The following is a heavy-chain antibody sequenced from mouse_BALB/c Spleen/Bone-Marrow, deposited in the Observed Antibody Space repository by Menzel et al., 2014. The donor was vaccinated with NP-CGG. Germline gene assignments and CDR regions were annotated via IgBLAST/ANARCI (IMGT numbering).Heavy chain of an antibody. CDR2: IDPANGNT. CDR3: ANYDYGWYFDV. Sequence: EVKVVESGAELVKPGASVKLSCTASGLNIXDTYMHWVKQRPEQGLEWIGRIDPANGNTKYDPKFQGKAAITADTSSNTAYLQLSSLTSEDTAVYYCANYDYGWYFDVWGAGTTVTVSS. J-gene: IGHJ1*01. CDR1: GLNIXDTY. D-gene: IGHD2-4*01. V-gene: IGHV14-3*02.